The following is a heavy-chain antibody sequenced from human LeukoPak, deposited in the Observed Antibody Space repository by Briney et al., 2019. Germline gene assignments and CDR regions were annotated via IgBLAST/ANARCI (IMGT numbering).Heavy chain of an antibody. CDR2: ISGSGDTT. CDR1: GLTFNTYP. J-gene: IGHJ4*02. V-gene: IGHV3-23*01. D-gene: IGHD6-13*01. CDR3: ATDSNPFDF. Sequence: PGGSLRLSCVASGLTFNTYPIAWVRQAPGKGLEWVSRISGSGDTTYYTDSVRGRFTISRDNSKNKVFLQMNSLRAEDTAIYFCATDSNPFDFWGQGTLVTVSS.